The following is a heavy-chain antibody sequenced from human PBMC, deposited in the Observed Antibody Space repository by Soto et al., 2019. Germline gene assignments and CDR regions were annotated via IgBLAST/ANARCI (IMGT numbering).Heavy chain of an antibody. Sequence: PSETVSLTCTVSGGSISPYFWSWIRQPPGKGLEWIGYIYYSGSTNYNPSLKSRATISVDTSKNQFSLILNSVTAAETAVYYGTIDGSYIQSTPDFPYAMDVWGPATTVTGSS. V-gene: IGHV4-59*01. CDR3: TIDGSYIQSTPDFPYAMDV. J-gene: IGHJ6*02. D-gene: IGHD1-20*01. CDR2: IYYSGST. CDR1: GGSISPYF.